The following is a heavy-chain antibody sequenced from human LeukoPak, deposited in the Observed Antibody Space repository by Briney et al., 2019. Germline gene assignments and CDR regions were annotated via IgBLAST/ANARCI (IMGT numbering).Heavy chain of an antibody. CDR1: GGTISSYA. Sequence: SVKVSCKASGGTISSYAISWVRQAPGQGLEWMGGIIPMFGTTNYAQKFQGRVTITADKSTSTAYMELSRLRSEDTAVYHCARPELALRPIAVPDWYAFDIWGQGTTVTVSS. CDR2: IIPMFGTT. V-gene: IGHV1-69*06. J-gene: IGHJ3*02. CDR3: ARPELALRPIAVPDWYAFDI. D-gene: IGHD6-19*01.